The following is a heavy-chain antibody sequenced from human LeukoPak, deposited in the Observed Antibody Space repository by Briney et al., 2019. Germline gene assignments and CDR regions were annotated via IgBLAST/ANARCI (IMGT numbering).Heavy chain of an antibody. V-gene: IGHV3-30*18. CDR3: AKDLSSSSSPDY. J-gene: IGHJ4*02. D-gene: IGHD6-6*01. CDR2: ISSDGNNK. CDR1: GFIFSDYA. Sequence: GGSLRLSCATSGFIFSDYAMHWVRQAPGKGLEWVAVISSDGNNKAHADSVKGRFTISRDISKSTLYLQMNSLRVEDTAVYYCAKDLSSSSSPDYWGQGTLVTVSS.